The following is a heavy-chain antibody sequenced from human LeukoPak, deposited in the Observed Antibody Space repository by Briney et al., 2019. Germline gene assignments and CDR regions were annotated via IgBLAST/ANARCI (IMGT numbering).Heavy chain of an antibody. CDR1: GYTFTSHY. J-gene: IGHJ4*02. Sequence: KVSCKASGYTFTSHYMHWVRQAPGQGLEWMGIINPSGGSTSYAQKFQGRVTMTRDTSTSTVYMELSSLRSEDTAVYYCARTAVAGYYFDYWGQGTLVTVSS. CDR2: INPSGGST. CDR3: ARTAVAGYYFDY. V-gene: IGHV1-46*01. D-gene: IGHD6-19*01.